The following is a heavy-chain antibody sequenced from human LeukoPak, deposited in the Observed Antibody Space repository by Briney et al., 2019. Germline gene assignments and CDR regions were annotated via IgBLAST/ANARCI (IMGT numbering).Heavy chain of an antibody. CDR1: GYTFTSYG. D-gene: IGHD2-21*01. Sequence: ASVKVSCKASGYTFTSYGISWVRQAPGQGLEWMGWISVYNGNTNYAHKVQGRVTMTTDTSTSKAHMELRSLRSDDTAVYYCAREHSPSGLGYYYGMDVWGQGTTVTVSS. CDR2: ISVYNGNT. J-gene: IGHJ6*02. CDR3: AREHSPSGLGYYYGMDV. V-gene: IGHV1-18*01.